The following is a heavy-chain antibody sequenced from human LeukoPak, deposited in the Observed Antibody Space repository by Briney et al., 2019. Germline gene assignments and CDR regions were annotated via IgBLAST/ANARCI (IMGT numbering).Heavy chain of an antibody. CDR1: GGSISSYY. CDR2: IYYSGST. CDR3: ARHRGIAVAGTGFDL. J-gene: IGHJ2*01. V-gene: IGHV4-59*08. D-gene: IGHD6-19*01. Sequence: SETLSLTCTVSGGSISSYYWSWIRQPPGKGLEWIGYIYYSGSTNYNPSLKSRVTISVDTSKNQFSLKLSSVTAADTAVYYCARHRGIAVAGTGFDLWGRGTLVTVSS.